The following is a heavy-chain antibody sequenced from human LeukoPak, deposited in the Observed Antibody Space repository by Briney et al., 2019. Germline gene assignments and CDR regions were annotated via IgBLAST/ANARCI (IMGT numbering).Heavy chain of an antibody. CDR3: ARDPPDIVVVPAANYFHWFDP. D-gene: IGHD2-2*01. CDR2: IWYDGSNK. J-gene: IGHJ5*02. V-gene: IGHV3-33*01. Sequence: PGGSLRLSCAASGFTFSSYGMHWVRQAPGKGLEWVAVIWYDGSNKYYADSVKGRFTISRDNSKNTLYLQMNSLRAEDTAVYYCARDPPDIVVVPAANYFHWFDPWGQGTLVTVSS. CDR1: GFTFSSYG.